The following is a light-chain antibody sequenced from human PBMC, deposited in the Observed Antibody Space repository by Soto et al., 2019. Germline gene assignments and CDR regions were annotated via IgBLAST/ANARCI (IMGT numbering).Light chain of an antibody. CDR1: SGHSSYA. Sequence: QPVLTQSPSASASLGASVKLTCTLSSGHSSYAIAWHQQQPEKGPRYLMKLNSDGSHSKGDGIPDRFSGSSSGAERYLTISRRRSEDEADYYCQTWGTGIQVFGGGTKLTVL. CDR2: LNSDGSH. CDR3: QTWGTGIQV. V-gene: IGLV4-69*01. J-gene: IGLJ2*01.